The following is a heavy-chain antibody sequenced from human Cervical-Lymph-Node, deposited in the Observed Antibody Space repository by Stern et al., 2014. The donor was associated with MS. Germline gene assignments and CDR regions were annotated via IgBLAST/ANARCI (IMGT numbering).Heavy chain of an antibody. CDR3: AREATRIIVGIDY. V-gene: IGHV1-2*06. D-gene: IGHD2/OR15-2a*01. CDR1: GYAFTGFF. J-gene: IGHJ4*02. Sequence: QVQLVQSGAKMKKPGASVKVSCKASGYAFTGFFIHWVRQVPGQGLEWMGRLNPHSDAPTYAQNFQDRVTLTRDTSISTAYLELSRLTSADTAVYYCAREATRIIVGIDYWGQGTQVTVSS. CDR2: LNPHSDAP.